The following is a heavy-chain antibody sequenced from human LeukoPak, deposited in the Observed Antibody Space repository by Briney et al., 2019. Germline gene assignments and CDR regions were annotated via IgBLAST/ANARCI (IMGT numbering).Heavy chain of an antibody. D-gene: IGHD3-22*01. CDR1: GFTFSSYS. CDR2: ISSSSSYI. Sequence: GGSLRLSCAASGFTFSSYSMTWVRQAPGKGLEWVSSISSSSSYIYYADSVKGRFTISRDNAKNSLYLQMNSLRAEDTAVYYCARTYMIVVVNYMDVWGKGTTVTVSS. V-gene: IGHV3-21*01. J-gene: IGHJ6*03. CDR3: ARTYMIVVVNYMDV.